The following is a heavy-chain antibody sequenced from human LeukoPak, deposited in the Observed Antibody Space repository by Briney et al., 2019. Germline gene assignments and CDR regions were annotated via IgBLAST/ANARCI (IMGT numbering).Heavy chain of an antibody. CDR1: GGSISSSSYY. J-gene: IGHJ5*02. CDR2: IYYSGST. CDR3: ARRGYYDSRDWFDP. Sequence: SETLSLTCTVSGGSISSSSYYWGWIRQPPGKGLEWIGSIYYSGSTYYNPSLKSRVTISVDTSKNQFSLKLSSVTAADTAVYYCARRGYYDSRDWFDPWGQGTLVTVSS. V-gene: IGHV4-39*01. D-gene: IGHD3-22*01.